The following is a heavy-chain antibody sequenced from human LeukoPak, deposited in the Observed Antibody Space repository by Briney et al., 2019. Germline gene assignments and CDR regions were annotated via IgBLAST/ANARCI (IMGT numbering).Heavy chain of an antibody. D-gene: IGHD2-15*01. Sequence: ASVKVSCKVSGYTLTELSMHWVRQAPGKGLEWMGGFDPEDGETIYAQKFQGRVTMTEDTSTDTAYMELSSLRSEDTAVYYCARDLSSATQAAFDIWGQGTMVTVSS. J-gene: IGHJ3*02. CDR1: GYTLTELS. CDR3: ARDLSSATQAAFDI. V-gene: IGHV1-24*01. CDR2: FDPEDGET.